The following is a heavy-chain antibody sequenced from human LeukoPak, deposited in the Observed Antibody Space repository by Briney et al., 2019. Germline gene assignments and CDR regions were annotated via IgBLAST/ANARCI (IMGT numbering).Heavy chain of an antibody. D-gene: IGHD6-6*01. CDR1: GFIVNNNY. V-gene: IGHV3-66*01. Sequence: GGSLRLSCIVSGFIVNNNYINWVRQAPGKGLEWVSVFYSGGSTYYADSVKGRFTISRDNAKNSLYLQMNSLRAEDTAVYYCARVPSPRFDPWGQGTLVTVSS. J-gene: IGHJ5*02. CDR3: ARVPSPRFDP. CDR2: FYSGGST.